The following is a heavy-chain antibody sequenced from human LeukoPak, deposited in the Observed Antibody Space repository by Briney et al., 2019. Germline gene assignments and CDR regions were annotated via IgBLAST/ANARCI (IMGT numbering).Heavy chain of an antibody. CDR3: ARGRLSTSGWYKGDY. Sequence: ASVKVSCKASGYTFTSYDINWVRQATGQGLEWMGWMNPKGANTGYAQKFQGRVTMTRNTSINTAYMELSSLTSEDTAVYYCARGRLSTSGWYKGDYWGQGTLVTVSS. V-gene: IGHV1-8*01. CDR2: MNPKGANT. D-gene: IGHD6-19*01. CDR1: GYTFTSYD. J-gene: IGHJ4*02.